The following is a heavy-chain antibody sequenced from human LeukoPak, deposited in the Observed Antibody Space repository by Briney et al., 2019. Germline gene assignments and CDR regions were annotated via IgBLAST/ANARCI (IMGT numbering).Heavy chain of an antibody. D-gene: IGHD6-13*01. CDR3: ARDRRYSSSWPRYFDY. CDR2: INPDNGGT. V-gene: IGHV1-2*02. CDR1: GYTFTGYY. J-gene: IGHJ4*02. Sequence: ASVKVSCKSSGYTFTGYYMHWVRQAPGQGLEWMGWINPDNGGTNYAQKFQGRVTMTRDMSISTAYMELSSLRSEDTAVYYCARDRRYSSSWPRYFDYWGQGTLVTVSS.